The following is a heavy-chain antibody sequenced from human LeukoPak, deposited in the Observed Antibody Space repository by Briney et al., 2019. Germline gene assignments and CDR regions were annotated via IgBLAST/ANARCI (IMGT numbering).Heavy chain of an antibody. V-gene: IGHV5-51*01. J-gene: IGHJ4*02. D-gene: IGHD6-19*01. CDR2: IYPDDSDT. CDR3: ASLPRGSSGWNYFDY. CDR1: GNSFTNYW. Sequence: GEFLKISCKASGNSFTNYWSGWVRQMPGKGLEWMGIIYPDDSDTRYSPSFQGQVTISVDKSISTAYLQWSSLKASDTAMYYCASLPRGSSGWNYFDYWGQGTLVTVSS.